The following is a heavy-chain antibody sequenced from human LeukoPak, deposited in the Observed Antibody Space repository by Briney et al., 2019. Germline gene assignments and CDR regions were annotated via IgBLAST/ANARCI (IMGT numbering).Heavy chain of an antibody. CDR2: IYHSGST. CDR1: GGSFSGYY. Sequence: SETLSLACAVYGGSFSGYYWGWIRQPPGKGLEWIGSIYHSGSTYYNPSLKSRVTISVDTSKNQFSLKLSSVTAADTAVYYCARGNYYDSSGYYPGVFDPWGQGTLVTVSS. V-gene: IGHV4-38-2*01. D-gene: IGHD3-22*01. CDR3: ARGNYYDSSGYYPGVFDP. J-gene: IGHJ5*02.